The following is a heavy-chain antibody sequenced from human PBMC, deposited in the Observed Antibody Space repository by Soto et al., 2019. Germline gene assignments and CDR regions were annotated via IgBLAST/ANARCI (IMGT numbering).Heavy chain of an antibody. J-gene: IGHJ6*02. D-gene: IGHD3-10*01. Sequence: PSETLSLTCTVSGGYISSSSYYWGWIRQPPGKGLEWIGSIYYSGSTYYNPSLKSRVTISVYTSKNQFSLKLSSVTAADTAVYYCASHSNFGDYYYGMDVWGQGTTVTVSS. CDR1: GGYISSSSYY. V-gene: IGHV4-39*01. CDR2: IYYSGST. CDR3: ASHSNFGDYYYGMDV.